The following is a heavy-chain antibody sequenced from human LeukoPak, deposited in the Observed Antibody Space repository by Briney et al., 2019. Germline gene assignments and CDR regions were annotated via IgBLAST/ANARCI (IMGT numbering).Heavy chain of an antibody. CDR2: VDPEDGET. D-gene: IGHD3-3*01. CDR3: ATEEAFYDLRGPLGY. V-gene: IGHV1-69-2*01. Sequence: GASVKVSCKASGYTFTDYYMHWVQQAPGKGLEWMGRVDPEDGETIYAEKFQGRVTITADTSTDTAYMELSSLRSEATAVYYCATEEAFYDLRGPLGYWGQGTLVTVSS. CDR1: GYTFTDYY. J-gene: IGHJ4*02.